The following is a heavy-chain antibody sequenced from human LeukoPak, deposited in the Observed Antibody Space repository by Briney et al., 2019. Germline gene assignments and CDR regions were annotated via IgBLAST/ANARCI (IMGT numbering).Heavy chain of an antibody. V-gene: IGHV4-34*01. Sequence: NPSETLSLTCAVYGGSFSGYYWSWIRQPPGKGLEWIGEINHSGSTNYNPSFKSRVTISVDTSKNQFSLKLSSVTAADTAVYYCARAIEYSIPGWGQGTLVTVSS. CDR2: INHSGST. CDR1: GGSFSGYY. D-gene: IGHD6-6*01. J-gene: IGHJ4*02. CDR3: ARAIEYSIPG.